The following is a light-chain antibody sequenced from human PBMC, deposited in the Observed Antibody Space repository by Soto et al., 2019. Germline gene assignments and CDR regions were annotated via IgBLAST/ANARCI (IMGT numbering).Light chain of an antibody. CDR3: SSYTSYTTLWV. V-gene: IGLV2-14*01. Sequence: QSVLTQPASVSGSPGQSITISCTGTGSDIGNYNYVSWYQQHPGKAPKLMIYGVSNRPSGVSNRFSGSKSGNAASLTISGLQAGDEADYYCSSYTSYTTLWVFGGGTKVTV. CDR2: GVS. J-gene: IGLJ3*02. CDR1: GSDIGNYNY.